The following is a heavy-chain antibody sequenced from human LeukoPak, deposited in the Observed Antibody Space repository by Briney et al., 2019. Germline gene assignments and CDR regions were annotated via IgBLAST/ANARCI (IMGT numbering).Heavy chain of an antibody. D-gene: IGHD6-13*01. V-gene: IGHV3-21*01. CDR2: ISISSIDYI. Sequence: GGSLRLSCGASGFTFSTFSMTWVRQAPGKGLEWVSSISISSIDYIYYADSVKGRFTISRDNAKNSLYLQMNSLRAEGTAVYYCARVGKSSSWYFIDYWGQGTLVTVSS. CDR3: ARVGKSSSWYFIDY. J-gene: IGHJ4*02. CDR1: GFTFSTFS.